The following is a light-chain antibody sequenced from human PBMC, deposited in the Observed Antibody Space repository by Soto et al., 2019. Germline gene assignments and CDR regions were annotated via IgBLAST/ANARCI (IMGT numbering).Light chain of an antibody. J-gene: IGLJ1*01. CDR1: SSDVGGYNF. CDR3: CSYAVTNTNYV. V-gene: IGLV2-11*01. CDR2: DVN. Sequence: QSVLTQPRSVSGSPGQSVTISCTGTSSDVGGYNFVSWYQQHPGKAPKVMIYDVNKRPSGVPDRFSGSKSGNTASLTISGLQAEDEADYYCCSYAVTNTNYVFGTGTKVTVL.